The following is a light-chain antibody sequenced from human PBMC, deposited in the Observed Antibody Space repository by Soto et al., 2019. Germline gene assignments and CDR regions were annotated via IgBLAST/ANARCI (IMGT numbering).Light chain of an antibody. J-gene: IGLJ3*02. V-gene: IGLV2-14*01. CDR3: SSYTGSSTS. CDR2: DVT. Sequence: QCALTQPASVSGSPGQSITISWTGTSSDVGRYNYVSWYQQHPGKAPKLIIYDVTYRPSGVSDRFSGSKSGSTASLTISGLQAEDEADYYCSSYTGSSTSFGGGTKLTVL. CDR1: SSDVGRYNY.